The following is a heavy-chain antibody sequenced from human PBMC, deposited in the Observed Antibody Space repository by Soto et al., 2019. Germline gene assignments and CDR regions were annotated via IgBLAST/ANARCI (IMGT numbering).Heavy chain of an antibody. CDR1: GGSISSYY. Sequence: QVQLQESGPGLVKPSETLSLTCTVSGGSISSYYWSWIRQPPGTGLEWIGYIYYSGSTNCNPSLKSRVTISVDTSKNQFSLKLSSVTAADTAVYYCARDDYSSGWYKFDYWGQGTLVTVSS. J-gene: IGHJ4*02. D-gene: IGHD6-19*01. V-gene: IGHV4-59*01. CDR2: IYYSGST. CDR3: ARDDYSSGWYKFDY.